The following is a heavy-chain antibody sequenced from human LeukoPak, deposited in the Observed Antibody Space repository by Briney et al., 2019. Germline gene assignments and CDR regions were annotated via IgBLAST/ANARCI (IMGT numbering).Heavy chain of an antibody. D-gene: IGHD3-22*01. CDR1: GGTFSSYA. CDR2: IIPIFGTA. J-gene: IGHJ3*02. V-gene: IGHV1-69*13. Sequence: ASVKVSCKASGGTFSSYAISWVRQAPGQGLEWMGGIIPIFGTANYAQKFQGRVTITADESTSTAYMELSSLRSEDTAVYYCARDPPDSSGYAHAFDIWGQGTVVTVSS. CDR3: ARDPPDSSGYAHAFDI.